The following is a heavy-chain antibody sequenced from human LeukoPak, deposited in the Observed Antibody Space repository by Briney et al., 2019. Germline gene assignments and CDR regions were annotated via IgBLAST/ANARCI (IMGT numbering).Heavy chain of an antibody. CDR1: GYTFTSYD. CDR3: ARGRDSSSWYPVTAMSWFDP. J-gene: IGHJ5*02. D-gene: IGHD6-13*01. Sequence: ASVKVSCKASGYTFTSYDINWVRQATRQGLEWMGWMNPNSGNTGYAQKFQGRVTMTRNTSISTAYMELSSLRSEDTAVYYCARGRDSSSWYPVTAMSWFDPWGQGTLVTVSS. V-gene: IGHV1-8*01. CDR2: MNPNSGNT.